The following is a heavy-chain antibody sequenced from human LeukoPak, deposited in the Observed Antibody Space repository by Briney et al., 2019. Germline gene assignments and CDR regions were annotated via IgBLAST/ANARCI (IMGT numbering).Heavy chain of an antibody. CDR1: GYSISSGDY. D-gene: IGHD6-19*01. Sequence: PSETLSLTCTVSGYSISSGDYWGWIRQPPGKGLEWIGSIYHSGRTYYNPSLKSRVTISVDTSKNQVSLILTSVTAADTAVYYCAVASGWSTLDYWGQGTLVTVSS. V-gene: IGHV4-38-2*02. J-gene: IGHJ4*02. CDR2: IYHSGRT. CDR3: AVASGWSTLDY.